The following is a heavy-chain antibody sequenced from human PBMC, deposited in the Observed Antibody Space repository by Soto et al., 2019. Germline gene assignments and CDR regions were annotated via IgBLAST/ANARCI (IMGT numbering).Heavy chain of an antibody. V-gene: IGHV1-69*01. Sequence: QVQLVQSGAEVKKPGSSVKVSCKASGGTFSSYAISWVRQAPGQGLEWMGGIIPIFGTANYAQKFQGRVTITADESTSTAYMELSSLRSEDTAVYYCARSLSVAGNYYYYGMDVWGQGTTVTVSS. CDR2: IIPIFGTA. CDR3: ARSLSVAGNYYYYGMDV. J-gene: IGHJ6*02. D-gene: IGHD6-19*01. CDR1: GGTFSSYA.